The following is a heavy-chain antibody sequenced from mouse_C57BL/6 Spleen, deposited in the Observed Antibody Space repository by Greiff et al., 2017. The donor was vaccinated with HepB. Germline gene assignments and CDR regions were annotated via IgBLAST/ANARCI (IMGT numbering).Heavy chain of an antibody. V-gene: IGHV1-18*01. J-gene: IGHJ2*01. CDR3: ARYYYGSSFFDY. D-gene: IGHD1-1*01. CDR1: GYTFTDYN. CDR2: INPNNGGT. Sequence: VHVKQSGPELVKPGASVKIPCKASGYTFTDYNMDWVKQSHGKSLEWIGDINPNNGGTIYNQKFKGKATLTVDKSSSTAYMELRSLTSEDTAVYYCARYYYGSSFFDYWGQGTTLTVAS.